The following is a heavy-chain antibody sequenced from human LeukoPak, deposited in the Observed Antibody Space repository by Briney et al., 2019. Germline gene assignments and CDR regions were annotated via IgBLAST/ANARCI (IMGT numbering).Heavy chain of an antibody. D-gene: IGHD2-21*01. J-gene: IGHJ5*02. CDR2: VFYSGST. V-gene: IGHV4-59*01. CDR1: GASISNYY. Sequence: ETLSLTCTVSGASISNYYWTWIRQPPGKGMEWIGHVFYSGSTTYNPTLKSRVTISVDRSKNQFSLKLISVTAADTAVYYCAREFCGGGSCGWFDPWGQGTLVTVSS. CDR3: AREFCGGGSCGWFDP.